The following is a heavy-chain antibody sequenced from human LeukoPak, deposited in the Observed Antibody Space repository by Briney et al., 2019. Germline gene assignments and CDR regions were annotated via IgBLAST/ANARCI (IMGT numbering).Heavy chain of an antibody. J-gene: IGHJ6*03. Sequence: PSETLSLTCAVYGGSFSGYYWSWIRQPPGKGLEWIGEINHSGSTNYNPSLKSRVTISVDTPKNQFSLKLSSVTAADTAVYYCARPLWFGSSEGDYYYMDVWGKGTTVTVSS. D-gene: IGHD3-10*01. CDR3: ARPLWFGSSEGDYYYMDV. CDR1: GGSFSGYY. CDR2: INHSGST. V-gene: IGHV4-34*01.